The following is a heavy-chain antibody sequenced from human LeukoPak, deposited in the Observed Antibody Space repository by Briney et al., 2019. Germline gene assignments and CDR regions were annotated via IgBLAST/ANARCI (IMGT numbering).Heavy chain of an antibody. Sequence: PSETLSLTCTVSGGSINSYYWTWIRQPPGKGLEWIGYIYYSGSTHYNPSLNSRVTISMDTSKNQFSLKLSSVTAADTAVYYCARTRIAAAGSDYWGQGTLVTVSS. CDR3: ARTRIAAAGSDY. D-gene: IGHD6-13*01. J-gene: IGHJ4*02. V-gene: IGHV4-59*12. CDR1: GGSINSYY. CDR2: IYYSGST.